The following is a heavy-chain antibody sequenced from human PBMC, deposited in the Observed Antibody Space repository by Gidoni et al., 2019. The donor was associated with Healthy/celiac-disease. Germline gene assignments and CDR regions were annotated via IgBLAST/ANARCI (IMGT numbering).Heavy chain of an antibody. Sequence: QVQLVESGGGVVQPGRSLRLSCAASGFTFSSYAMHWVRQAPGKGLEWVAVISYDGSNKYYADSVKGRFTISRDNSKNTLYLQMNSLRAEDTAVYYCARAIFTDLYGISYWGQGTLVTVSS. CDR3: ARAIFTDLYGISY. D-gene: IGHD3-10*01. V-gene: IGHV3-30-3*01. CDR2: ISYDGSNK. CDR1: GFTFSSYA. J-gene: IGHJ4*02.